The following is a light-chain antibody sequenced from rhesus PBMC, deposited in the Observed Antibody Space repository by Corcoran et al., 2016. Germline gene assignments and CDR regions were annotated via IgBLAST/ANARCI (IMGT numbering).Light chain of an antibody. CDR3: QQHNSYPYI. Sequence: DIQMTQSPSSLSASVGDTVTITCRASQGISNYLAWYQQKPGTAQKHLNYYASNLESGVPSRFSGSGSGTDCTLTISSLHPEDFAIYYCQQHNSYPYIFGHGTKVEIK. J-gene: IGKJ2*01. V-gene: IGKV1S14*01. CDR1: QGISNY. CDR2: YAS.